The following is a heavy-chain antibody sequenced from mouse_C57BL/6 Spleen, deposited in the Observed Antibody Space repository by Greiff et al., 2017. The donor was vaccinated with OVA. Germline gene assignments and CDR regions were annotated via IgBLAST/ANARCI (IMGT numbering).Heavy chain of an antibody. Sequence: LVESGAELVRPGASVTLSCKASGYTFTDYEMHWVKQTPVHGLEWIGAIDPETGGTAYNQKFKGKAILTADKSSSTAYMELRSLTSEDSAVYYCTRPMDYWGQGTSVTVSS. J-gene: IGHJ4*01. CDR1: GYTFTDYE. V-gene: IGHV1-15*01. CDR3: TRPMDY. CDR2: IDPETGGT.